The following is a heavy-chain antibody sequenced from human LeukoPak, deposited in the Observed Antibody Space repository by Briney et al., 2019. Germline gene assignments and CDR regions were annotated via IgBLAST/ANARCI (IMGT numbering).Heavy chain of an antibody. CDR1: GFTFSSYA. CDR3: ARGWNGIVGATTYFDY. CDR2: ISSSSSYI. Sequence: PGGSLRLSCAASGFTFSSYAMSWVRQAPGKGLEWVSSISSSSSYIYYADSVKGRFTISRDNAKNSLYLQMNSLRAEDTAVYYCARGWNGIVGATTYFDYWGQGTLVTVSS. J-gene: IGHJ4*02. D-gene: IGHD1-26*01. V-gene: IGHV3-21*01.